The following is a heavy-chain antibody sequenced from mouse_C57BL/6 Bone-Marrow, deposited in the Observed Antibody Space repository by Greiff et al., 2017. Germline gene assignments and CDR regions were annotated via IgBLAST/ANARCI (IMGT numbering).Heavy chain of an antibody. V-gene: IGHV7-3*01. CDR3: ARLGREGDY. D-gene: IGHD4-1*01. J-gene: IGHJ2*01. Sequence: EVQRVESGGGLVQPGGSLSLSCAASGFTFTDYYMSWVRQPPGKALEWLGFIRNKANGYTTEYSASVKGRFTISRDNSQSILYLQMNALRAEDSATYYCARLGREGDYWGQGTTLTVSS. CDR1: GFTFTDYY. CDR2: IRNKANGYTT.